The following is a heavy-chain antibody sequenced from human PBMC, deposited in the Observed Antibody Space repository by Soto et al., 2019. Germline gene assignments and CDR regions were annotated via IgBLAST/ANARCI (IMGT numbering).Heavy chain of an antibody. CDR1: GGTFTSYT. Sequence: QVQLVQSGAEVKMPGSSVKVSCTASGGTFTSYTFSWVGQVPGQGLEWMGRIIPILRMADFAQKFQGRVTINADESTSTVYMKLSSLRSKDTAVYYCATSYGSGSAHFDYWGQGTLVTVS. V-gene: IGHV1-69*02. CDR3: ATSYGSGSAHFDY. J-gene: IGHJ4*02. D-gene: IGHD3-10*01. CDR2: IIPILRMA.